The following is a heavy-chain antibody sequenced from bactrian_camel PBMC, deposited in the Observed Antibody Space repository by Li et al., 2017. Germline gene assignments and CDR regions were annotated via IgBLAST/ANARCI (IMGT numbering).Heavy chain of an antibody. V-gene: IGHV3S60*01. CDR3: AARTDPSGWWDDRTAFGY. CDR2: ISNIGIP. Sequence: HVQLVESGGGSVQTGGSLELSCTVSGATNSGGTFDFDNSDMGWYRQGRGYECELVSSISNIGIPWYQDSKKGRFTISQDRIKNTVYLQMNSLKPEDTAMYYCAARTDPSGWWDDRTAFGYWGRGTQVTVS. D-gene: IGHD2*01. J-gene: IGHJ6*01. CDR1: GATNSGGTFDFDNSD.